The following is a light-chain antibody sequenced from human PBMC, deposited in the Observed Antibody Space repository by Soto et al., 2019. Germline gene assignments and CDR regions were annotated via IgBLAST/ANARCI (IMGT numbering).Light chain of an antibody. CDR2: GAS. CDR3: QQYGSSPQT. V-gene: IGKV3-20*01. CDR1: QSVSSSY. J-gene: IGKJ1*01. Sequence: EIVLTQSPGTLSLSPGERATLSCRASQSVSSSYLAWYQQKPGQAPRLLIYGASSRATGIPDRFSGSGSGKDFTLTISRLEPEDFALYYCQQYGSSPQTCGQGTKVDIK.